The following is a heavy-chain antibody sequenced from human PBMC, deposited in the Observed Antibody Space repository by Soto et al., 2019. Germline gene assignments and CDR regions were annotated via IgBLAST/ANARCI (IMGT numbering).Heavy chain of an antibody. CDR1: GSTFSTFA. D-gene: IGHD3-10*01. V-gene: IGHV3-23*01. Sequence: QPGGYLRLSCAASGSTFSTFAMTWVRQAPGKGLDWVSVISGSNNNTWYAGSVRGRFTISRDNSKNMLYLQMNSLRVEDTAIYYCARHYLEAFWGQGSLVTVSS. CDR2: ISGSNNNT. CDR3: ARHYLEAF. J-gene: IGHJ4*02.